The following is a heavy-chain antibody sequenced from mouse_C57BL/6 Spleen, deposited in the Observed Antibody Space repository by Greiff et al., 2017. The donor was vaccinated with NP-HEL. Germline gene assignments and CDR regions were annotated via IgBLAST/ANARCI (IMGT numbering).Heavy chain of an antibody. V-gene: IGHV1-82*01. Sequence: VQLQQSGPELVKPGASVKISCKASGYAFSSSWMNWVKQRPGKGLEWIGRIYPGDGDTNYNGKFKGKATLTADKSSSTAYMQLSSLTSEDSAVYFCARWDGYDGDWYFDVWGTGTTVTVSS. CDR2: IYPGDGDT. CDR3: ARWDGYDGDWYFDV. J-gene: IGHJ1*03. CDR1: GYAFSSSW. D-gene: IGHD2-2*01.